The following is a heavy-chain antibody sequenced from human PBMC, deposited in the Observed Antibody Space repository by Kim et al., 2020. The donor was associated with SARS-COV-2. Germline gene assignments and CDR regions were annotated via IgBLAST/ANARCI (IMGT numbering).Heavy chain of an antibody. J-gene: IGHJ4*02. CDR2: IYYSGST. Sequence: SETLSLTCTVSGGSISSSSYYWGWIRQPPGKGLEWIGSIYYSGSTYYNPSLKSRVTISVDTSKNQFSLKLSSVTAADTAVYYCARDAAGTGTFDYWGQGTLVTVSS. CDR1: GGSISSSSYY. D-gene: IGHD6-13*01. CDR3: ARDAAGTGTFDY. V-gene: IGHV4-39*07.